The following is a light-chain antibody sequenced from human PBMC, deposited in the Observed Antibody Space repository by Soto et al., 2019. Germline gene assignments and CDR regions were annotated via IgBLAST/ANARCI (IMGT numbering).Light chain of an antibody. CDR1: HSVSTW. CDR3: QQYNSYWT. Sequence: IQMTQSPSTLSASVGDRVTITCRASHSVSTWLAWYQKRPGKAPKLLIYDASSLESGVPSRFSGSGSEIEFTLTISSLQPDDFATYYCQQYNSYWTFGQGTTVEIK. V-gene: IGKV1-5*01. CDR2: DAS. J-gene: IGKJ1*01.